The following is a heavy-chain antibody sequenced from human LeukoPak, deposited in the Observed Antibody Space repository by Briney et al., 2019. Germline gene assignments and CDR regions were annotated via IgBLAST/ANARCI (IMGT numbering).Heavy chain of an antibody. CDR2: ISAYNGNT. V-gene: IGHV1-18*01. J-gene: IGHJ6*03. CDR1: GYTFSSYG. Sequence: GASVKVSCKAPGYTFSSYGISWVRQAPGQGLEWMGWISAYNGNTNYAQKLQGRVTMTTDTSTSTANMELRSLRSDDTAVYYCARVVGRVPVTNDYYYYDYMDVWGKGTTATVSS. CDR3: ARVVGRVPVTNDYYYYDYMDV. D-gene: IGHD2-2*01.